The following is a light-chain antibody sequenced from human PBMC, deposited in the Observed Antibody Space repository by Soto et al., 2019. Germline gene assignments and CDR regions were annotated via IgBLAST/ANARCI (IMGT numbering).Light chain of an antibody. V-gene: IGKV3-11*01. J-gene: IGKJ4*01. Sequence: EIVLTQSPATLSLSPGERATLSCRASQSVSSYLAWYQQKPGQSPRLRIYDAYNRATGIPARFSGSGSGTDFTLTISSLQPEDFATYYCLQDYNYPLTFGGGTKV. CDR1: QSVSSY. CDR2: DAY. CDR3: LQDYNYPLT.